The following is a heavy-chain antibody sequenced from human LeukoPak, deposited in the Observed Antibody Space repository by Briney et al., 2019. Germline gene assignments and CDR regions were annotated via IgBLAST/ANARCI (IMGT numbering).Heavy chain of an antibody. V-gene: IGHV4-59*10. J-gene: IGHJ4*02. CDR3: ARAVVVVSGFDY. CDR2: IYTSGST. Sequence: PSETLSLTCAVYGGSFSGYYWSWIRQPAGKGLERIGRIYTSGSTNYNPSLKSRVTMSVDTSKNQFSLKLSSVTAADTAVYYCARAVVVVSGFDYWGQGTLVTVSS. CDR1: GGSFSGYY. D-gene: IGHD2-15*01.